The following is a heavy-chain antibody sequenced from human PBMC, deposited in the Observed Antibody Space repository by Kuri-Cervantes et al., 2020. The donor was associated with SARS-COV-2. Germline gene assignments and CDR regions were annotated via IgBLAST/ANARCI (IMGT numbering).Heavy chain of an antibody. CDR3: TTVRFGELLQYYFDY. CDR1: GFTFSNAW. CDR2: IKSKTDGGTT. V-gene: IGHV3-15*01. D-gene: IGHD3-10*01. Sequence: GGSLRLSCAASGFTFSNAWMSWVRQAPGKGLEWVGRIKSKTDGGTTDYAAHVKGRFTISRDDSKNTLYLQMNSLKTEDTAVYYCTTVRFGELLQYYFDYWGQGTLVTVSS. J-gene: IGHJ4*02.